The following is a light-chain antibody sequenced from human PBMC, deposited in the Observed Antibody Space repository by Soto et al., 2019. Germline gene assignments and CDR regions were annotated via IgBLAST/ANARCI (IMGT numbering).Light chain of an antibody. CDR2: LEGSGSY. CDR3: ETWDSTTHV. CDR1: SGHSSYI. J-gene: IGLJ3*02. Sequence: QLVLTQSYSASASLGSSVKLTCTLSSGHSSYIIAWHQQQPGKAPRYLMKLEGSGSYNKGSGVPDRFSGSSSGADRHLTISNHQFEDEADYYCETWDSTTHVFGGGTKLTVL. V-gene: IGLV4-60*02.